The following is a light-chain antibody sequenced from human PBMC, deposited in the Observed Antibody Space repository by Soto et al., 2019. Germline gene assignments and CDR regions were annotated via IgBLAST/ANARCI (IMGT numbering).Light chain of an antibody. J-gene: IGKJ5*01. V-gene: IGKV1-9*01. CDR3: QQLDSYPIT. Sequence: DIQMTQSPSSLSASVGDRVTITCRASQSIINYLAWYRQKPGKAPNLLIYAASTLQSGVPSRFSGSGSGTDFTLTISSLQPEDFATYYCQQLDSYPITFGQGTRLEIK. CDR2: AAS. CDR1: QSIINY.